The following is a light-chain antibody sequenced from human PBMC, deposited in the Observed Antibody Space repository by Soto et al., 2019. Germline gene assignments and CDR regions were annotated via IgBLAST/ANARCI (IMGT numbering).Light chain of an antibody. J-gene: IGLJ7*01. CDR1: SSDVGSHNL. V-gene: IGLV2-23*02. CDR2: EVT. Sequence: QSALTQPASVSGSPGQSITISCTGTSSDVGSHNLVSWYQQHPGQAPKLMIYEVTKRPLGVSTRFSASKSGNTASLTISGLQAEDEADYYCCSYGGSXAVXGGGTQLTXL. CDR3: CSYGGSXAV.